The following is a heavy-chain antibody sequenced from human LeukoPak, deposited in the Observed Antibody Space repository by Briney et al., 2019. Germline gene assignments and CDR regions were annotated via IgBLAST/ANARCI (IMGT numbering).Heavy chain of an antibody. CDR2: IYHSGST. D-gene: IGHD6-19*01. V-gene: IGHV4-4*02. Sequence: PSETLSLTCAVSGGSISSSNWWSWVRQPPGKGLEWIGEIYHSGSTNYNPSLKSRVTISVDKSKNQFSLKLSSVTAADTAVYYCARCTWLGYYYYYYMDVWGKGTTVTVSS. CDR3: ARCTWLGYYYYYYMDV. J-gene: IGHJ6*03. CDR1: GGSISSSNW.